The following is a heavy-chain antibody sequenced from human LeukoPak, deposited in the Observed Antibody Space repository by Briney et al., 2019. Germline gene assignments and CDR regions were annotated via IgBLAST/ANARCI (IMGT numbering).Heavy chain of an antibody. J-gene: IGHJ6*02. CDR1: DFSFSPWS. D-gene: IGHD2-15*01. CDR2: LSKSGAAT. CDR3: ARDLGYCSGGSCYSDYYYYYGMDV. V-gene: IGHV3-48*04. Sequence: QPGGSLRLSCTASDFSFSPWSMSWVRQAPGKRLQWVSYLSKSGAATYYADSVKGRFTISRDNAKNSLYLQMNSLRAEDTAVYYCARDLGYCSGGSCYSDYYYYYGMDVWGQGTTVTVSS.